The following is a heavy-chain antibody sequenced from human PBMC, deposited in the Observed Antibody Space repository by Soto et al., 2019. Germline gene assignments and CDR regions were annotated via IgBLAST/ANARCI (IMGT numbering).Heavy chain of an antibody. CDR2: IKQDGSET. J-gene: IGHJ4*02. Sequence: GGSLRLSCAASRITFSNFWMTWVRQAPGKGLEWVANIKQDGSETYYVDSVKGRFTISRDNDKNSLYLQMNSLRAEDTAVYYCATGSGWIFDSWGQGTLVTVSS. V-gene: IGHV3-7*02. CDR3: ATGSGWIFDS. CDR1: RITFSNFW. D-gene: IGHD6-19*01.